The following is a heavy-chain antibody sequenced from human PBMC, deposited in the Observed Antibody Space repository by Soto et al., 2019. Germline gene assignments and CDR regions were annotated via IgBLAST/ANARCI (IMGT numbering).Heavy chain of an antibody. CDR3: LVYIGGDLRFLEWLVPPDWFDP. CDR1: GFTFSSYG. CDR2: ISYDGSNK. V-gene: IGHV3-30*03. Sequence: GGSLRLSCAASGFTFSSYGMHWVRQAPGKGLEWVAVISYDGSNKYYADSVKGRFTISRDNSKNTLYLQMNSLRAEDTAVYYCLVYIGGDLRFLEWLVPPDWFDPWGQGTLVTVAS. D-gene: IGHD3-3*01. J-gene: IGHJ5*02.